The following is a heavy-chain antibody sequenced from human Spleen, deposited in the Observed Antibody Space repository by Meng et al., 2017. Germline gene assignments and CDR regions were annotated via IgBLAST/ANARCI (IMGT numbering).Heavy chain of an antibody. Sequence: GESLKISCAASGFTFSSYEMNWVRQAPGKGLEWVSTISAGGENTHYADSVKGRFTISRDNSKDTFYLQMNSLRTEDTAEYYCANDAGCIPGTMFGYWGQGTLVTVSS. D-gene: IGHD2-21*01. J-gene: IGHJ4*02. V-gene: IGHV3-23*01. CDR1: GFTFSSYE. CDR2: ISAGGENT. CDR3: ANDAGCIPGTMFGY.